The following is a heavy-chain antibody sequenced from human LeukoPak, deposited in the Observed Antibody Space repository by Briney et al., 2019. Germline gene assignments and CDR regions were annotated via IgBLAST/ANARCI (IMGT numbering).Heavy chain of an antibody. CDR3: ARAEVVRSGLDY. CDR1: EFTVSSTY. V-gene: IGHV3-53*01. D-gene: IGHD2-15*01. CDR2: VYPGGSA. J-gene: IGHJ4*02. Sequence: GGSLRLSCAASEFTVSSTYITWLRQAPGKGLEWVSVVYPGGSALYADSVKGRFTISRDNAENSLYLQMSSLRAEDTAVYYCARAEVVRSGLDYWGQGTLVTVSS.